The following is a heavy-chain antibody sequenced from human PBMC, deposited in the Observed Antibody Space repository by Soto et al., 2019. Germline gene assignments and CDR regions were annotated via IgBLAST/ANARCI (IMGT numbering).Heavy chain of an antibody. CDR3: AIPISSGYLGRFDY. D-gene: IGHD6-19*01. V-gene: IGHV3-23*01. Sequence: PGWSLRLSCAASGFTFSSYAMSWVRQAPGKGLEWVSAISGSGGSTYYADSVKGRFTISRDNSKNTLYLQMNSLRAEDTAVYYCAIPISSGYLGRFDYWGQGTLVTVSS. CDR1: GFTFSSYA. CDR2: ISGSGGST. J-gene: IGHJ4*02.